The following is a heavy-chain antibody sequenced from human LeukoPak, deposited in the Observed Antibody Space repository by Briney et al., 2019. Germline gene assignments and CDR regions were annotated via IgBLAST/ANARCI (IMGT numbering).Heavy chain of an antibody. Sequence: GGSLRLSCAASGFTFSDYYMSWIRQAPGKGLEWVSYISSSSSYTNYADSVKGRFTISRDNAKNSLYLQMNSLRAEDTAVYHCARDGHSYGYDLDYWGQGTLVTVSS. J-gene: IGHJ4*02. V-gene: IGHV3-11*06. CDR2: ISSSSSYT. CDR3: ARDGHSYGYDLDY. D-gene: IGHD5-18*01. CDR1: GFTFSDYY.